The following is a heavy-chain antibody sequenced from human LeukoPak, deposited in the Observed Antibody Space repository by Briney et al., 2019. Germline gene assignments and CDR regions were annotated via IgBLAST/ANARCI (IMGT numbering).Heavy chain of an antibody. D-gene: IGHD1-26*01. Sequence: PSETLSLTCTVSGGSISSSSYYWGWIRQPPGKGLEWIGSLYYSGSTYYNPSLKSRVTISVDTSKNQFSLKLSSVTAADTALYYCARWEESDAFDIWGQGTMVTVSS. V-gene: IGHV4-39*01. CDR1: GGSISSSSYY. CDR2: LYYSGST. CDR3: ARWEESDAFDI. J-gene: IGHJ3*02.